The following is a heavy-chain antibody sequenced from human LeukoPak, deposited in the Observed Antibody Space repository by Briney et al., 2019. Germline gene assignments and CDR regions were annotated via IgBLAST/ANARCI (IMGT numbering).Heavy chain of an antibody. CDR3: ARRTMIVVPLWSDI. J-gene: IGHJ3*02. D-gene: IGHD3-22*01. CDR2: IFYSGST. V-gene: IGHV4-39*07. CDR1: GGSISTSNYY. Sequence: SETLSLTCTVSGGSISTSNYYWGWIRQPPGKGLEWIGNIFYSGSTNYNPSLKSRVTISVDTSKNQFSLKLSSVTAADTAVYYCARRTMIVVPLWSDIWGQGTMVTVSS.